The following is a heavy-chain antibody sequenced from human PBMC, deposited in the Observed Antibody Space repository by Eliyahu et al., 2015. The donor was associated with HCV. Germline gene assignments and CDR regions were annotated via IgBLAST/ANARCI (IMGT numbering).Heavy chain of an antibody. CDR2: ISSSSSYI. V-gene: IGHV3-21*01. CDR1: GFTFSSYS. J-gene: IGHJ4*02. D-gene: IGHD4-23*01. Sequence: EVQLVESGGGLVKPGGSLRLSCAASGFTFSSYSMNWVRQAPGKGLEWVSSISSSSSYIYYADSVKGRFTISRDNAKNSLYLQMNSLRAEDTAVYYCARDHLLESTTVVTPSLDYWGQGTLVTVSS. CDR3: ARDHLLESTTVVTPSLDY.